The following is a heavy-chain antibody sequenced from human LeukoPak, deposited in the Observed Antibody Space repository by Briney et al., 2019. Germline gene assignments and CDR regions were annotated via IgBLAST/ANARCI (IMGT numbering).Heavy chain of an antibody. CDR2: INGSGGST. CDR1: GYTFTSYA. Sequence: GASVKVSCKASGYTFTSYAMSWVRQAPGKGLEWVSAINGSGGSTYYADSVKGRFTISRDNSKNTLYLQMNSLRAEDTAVYYCAKDLWFGGAYAFDIWGQGTMVTVSS. D-gene: IGHD3-10*01. V-gene: IGHV3-23*01. J-gene: IGHJ3*02. CDR3: AKDLWFGGAYAFDI.